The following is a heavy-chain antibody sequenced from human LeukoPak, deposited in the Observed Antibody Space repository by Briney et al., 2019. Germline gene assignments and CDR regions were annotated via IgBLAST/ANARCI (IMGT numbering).Heavy chain of an antibody. D-gene: IGHD6-25*01. CDR2: HYSADSET. CDR3: ARHSGLYFETDY. J-gene: IGHJ4*02. V-gene: IGHV5-51*01. Sequence: GQSLKIYSKGSGYSFPSYWIGWVRQVPGKGREWMGIHYSADSETRYSTPFQGQVTFPSAKSIRITYLQWNSPKASHTTMYYCARHSGLYFETDYWGQGTLVTVSS. CDR1: GYSFPSYW.